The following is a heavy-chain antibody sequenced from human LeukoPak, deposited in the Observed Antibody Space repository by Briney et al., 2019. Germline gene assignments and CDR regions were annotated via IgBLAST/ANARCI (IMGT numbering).Heavy chain of an antibody. J-gene: IGHJ4*02. CDR1: GGSISSYY. Sequence: LSETLSLTCTVFGGSISSYYWSRIRQPPGKGLEWIGYIYYSGSTNYNPSLKSRVTISVETSKNEFSLKLRSVTAADTAVYYCARVTGYRIEDYFDYWGQGTLVTVSS. CDR2: IYYSGST. CDR3: ARVTGYRIEDYFDY. D-gene: IGHD6-13*01. V-gene: IGHV4-59*01.